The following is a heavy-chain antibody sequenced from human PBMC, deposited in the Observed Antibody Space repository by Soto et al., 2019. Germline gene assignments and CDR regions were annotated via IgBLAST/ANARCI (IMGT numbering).Heavy chain of an antibody. Sequence: GASVKVSCKASGGTFSSYAISWVRQAPGQGLEWMGGIIPIFGTANYAQKFQGRVTITADKSTSTAYMELSSLRSEDTAVYYCARATLYYDSSGYYHYYFDYWGQGXLVTVSS. J-gene: IGHJ4*02. CDR2: IIPIFGTA. V-gene: IGHV1-69*06. D-gene: IGHD3-22*01. CDR1: GGTFSSYA. CDR3: ARATLYYDSSGYYHYYFDY.